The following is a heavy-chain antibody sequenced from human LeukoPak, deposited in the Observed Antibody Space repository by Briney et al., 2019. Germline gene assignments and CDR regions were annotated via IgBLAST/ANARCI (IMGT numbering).Heavy chain of an antibody. D-gene: IGHD2-15*01. J-gene: IGHJ4*02. Sequence: GGSLRLSCAASGFTFNSYAMSWVRQAPGKGLEWVSDISGSGDDTYFADSVKGRFTISRDNSKNTLYLQMSSLRAEDTALYYCAKEIAPRGGYYFDCWGQGTLVTVSS. CDR2: ISGSGDDT. V-gene: IGHV3-23*01. CDR1: GFTFNSYA. CDR3: AKEIAPRGGYYFDC.